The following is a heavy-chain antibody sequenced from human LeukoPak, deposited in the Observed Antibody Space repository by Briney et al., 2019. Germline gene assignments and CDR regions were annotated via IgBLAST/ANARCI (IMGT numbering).Heavy chain of an antibody. V-gene: IGHV3-74*01. J-gene: IGHJ2*01. CDR3: AKSSEVGATAWYFDL. Sequence: PGGSLRLSCAASGFTFSSYWMHWVRQAPGKGLVWVSRINSDGSSTSYADSVKGRFTISRDNAKNTLYLQMNSLRAEDTAVYYCAKSSEVGATAWYFDLWGRGTLVTVSS. CDR2: INSDGSST. D-gene: IGHD1-26*01. CDR1: GFTFSSYW.